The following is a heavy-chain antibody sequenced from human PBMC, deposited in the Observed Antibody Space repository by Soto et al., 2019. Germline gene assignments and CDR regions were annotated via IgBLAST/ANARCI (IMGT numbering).Heavy chain of an antibody. J-gene: IGHJ3*02. CDR1: GYTFTGYY. V-gene: IGHV1-2*04. Sequence: ASVKVSCKASGYTFTGYYMHWVRQAPGQGLEWMGWINPNSGGTNYAQKFQGWVTMTRDTSISTAYMELSRLRSDDTAVYYCARSNIVESSRDAFDIWGQGTMVTVSS. D-gene: IGHD5-12*01. CDR3: ARSNIVESSRDAFDI. CDR2: INPNSGGT.